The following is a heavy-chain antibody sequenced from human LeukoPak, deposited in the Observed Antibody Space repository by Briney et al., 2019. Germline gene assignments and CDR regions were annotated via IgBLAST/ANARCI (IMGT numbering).Heavy chain of an antibody. CDR2: IYSDNT. J-gene: IGHJ4*02. Sequence: GGSLRLSCAASGFTFSTFAMIWVRQAPGKGLEWVSFIYSDNTHYSDSVKGRFTISRDNSKNTLYLQMNSLRAEDTAVYYCARRAGAYSHPYDYWGQGTLVTVSS. D-gene: IGHD4/OR15-4a*01. V-gene: IGHV3-53*01. CDR1: GFTFSTFA. CDR3: ARRAGAYSHPYDY.